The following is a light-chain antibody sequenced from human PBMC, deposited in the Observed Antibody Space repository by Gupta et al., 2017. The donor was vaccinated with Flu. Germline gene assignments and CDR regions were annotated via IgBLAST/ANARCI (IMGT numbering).Light chain of an antibody. V-gene: IGKV1-5*03. CDR2: KAS. CDR3: QQYNAYPWP. Sequence: GARVTIACRDSQTINSGLVWYQQKPGKAPKLVIDKASTLQSGVTATFGGSGSETEFTRTISSLQPDDFATYYCQQYNAYPWPFGQGTKVELK. J-gene: IGKJ1*01. CDR1: QTINSG.